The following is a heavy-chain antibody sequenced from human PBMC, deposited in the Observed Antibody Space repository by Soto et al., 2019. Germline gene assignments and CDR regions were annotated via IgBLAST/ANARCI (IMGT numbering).Heavy chain of an antibody. Sequence: GGSLRLSCAASGFTFSSYSMNWVRQSPGEGLEWVSSISSSSSYIYYADSVKGRFTISRDNAKNSLYLQMNSLRAEDTAVYYCARDAIFGVVISYGMDVWGQGTTVTVSS. CDR1: GFTFSSYS. J-gene: IGHJ6*02. CDR2: ISSSSSYI. V-gene: IGHV3-21*01. CDR3: ARDAIFGVVISYGMDV. D-gene: IGHD3-3*01.